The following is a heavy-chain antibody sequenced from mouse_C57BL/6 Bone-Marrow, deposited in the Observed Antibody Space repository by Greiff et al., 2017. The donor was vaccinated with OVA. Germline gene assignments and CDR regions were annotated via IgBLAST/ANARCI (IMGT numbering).Heavy chain of an antibody. J-gene: IGHJ1*03. CDR1: GYSFTGYY. V-gene: IGHV1-31*01. D-gene: IGHD1-1*01. CDR3: ASPYYYGSSYGWYFDV. Sequence: EVKLMESGPELVKPGASVKISCKASGYSFTGYYMHWVKQSHGNILDWIGYIYPYNGVSSYNQKFKGKATLTVDKSSSTAYMELRSLTSEDSAVYYCASPYYYGSSYGWYFDVWGTGTTVTVSS. CDR2: IYPYNGVS.